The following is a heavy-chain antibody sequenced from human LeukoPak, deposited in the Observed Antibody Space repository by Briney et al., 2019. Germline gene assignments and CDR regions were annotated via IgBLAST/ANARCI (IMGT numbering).Heavy chain of an antibody. D-gene: IGHD3-10*01. CDR2: VRNKANSYTT. V-gene: IGHV3-72*01. CDR3: IRGKGGSGNYYPFDY. CDR1: GFTLSDHY. J-gene: IGHJ4*02. Sequence: GGSLRLSCAASGFTLSDHYIDWVRQAPGKGLEWVARVRNKANSYTTDYAASVKGRFTISRDDSKNSLYLQMNRLKTEDTAVYFCIRGKGGSGNYYPFDYWGQGTLVTVSS.